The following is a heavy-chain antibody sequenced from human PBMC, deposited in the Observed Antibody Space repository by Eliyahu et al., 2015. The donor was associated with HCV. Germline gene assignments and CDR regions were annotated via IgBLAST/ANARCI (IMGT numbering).Heavy chain of an antibody. D-gene: IGHD1-26*01. CDR1: GFTFSSYG. CDR3: ARDLVGAFDY. V-gene: IGHV3-33*01. J-gene: IGHJ4*02. Sequence: QVQLVESGGGVVQPGXSLXLSXAASGFTFSSYGMHWVRQAPGKGLEWVAVIWYDGSNKYYADSVKGRFTISRDNSKNTLYLQMNSLRAEDTAVYYCARDLVGAFDYWGQGTLVTVSS. CDR2: IWYDGSNK.